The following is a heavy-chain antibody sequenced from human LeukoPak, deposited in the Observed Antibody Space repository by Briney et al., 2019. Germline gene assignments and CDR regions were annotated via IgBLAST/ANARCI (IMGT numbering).Heavy chain of an antibody. D-gene: IGHD4-17*01. J-gene: IGHJ4*02. CDR1: GFTFSNYG. CDR2: LNTGGSNT. Sequence: GGSLTLSCAASGFTFSNYGMTWVRQPPGKGLEWVSSLNTGGSNTYYADSVKGRFTISRDNSKKTLYLQMNSLRAEDTAGYYCAKGRNDDGDAALNYWGQGTLVTVSS. V-gene: IGHV3-23*01. CDR3: AKGRNDDGDAALNY.